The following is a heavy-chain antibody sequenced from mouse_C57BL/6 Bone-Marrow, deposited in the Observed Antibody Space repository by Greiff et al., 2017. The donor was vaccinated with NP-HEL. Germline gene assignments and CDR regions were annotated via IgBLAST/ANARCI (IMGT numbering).Heavy chain of an antibody. Sequence: EVKLVESGGGLVKPGGSLKLSCAASGFTFSSYAMSWVRQTPEKRLEWVATISDGGSYTYYPDNVKGRFTISRDNAKNNLYLQMSHLKSEDTAMYYCAREYYGSSYWYFEVWGTGTTVTVSS. CDR2: ISDGGSYT. CDR1: GFTFSSYA. D-gene: IGHD1-1*01. V-gene: IGHV5-4*01. CDR3: AREYYGSSYWYFEV. J-gene: IGHJ1*03.